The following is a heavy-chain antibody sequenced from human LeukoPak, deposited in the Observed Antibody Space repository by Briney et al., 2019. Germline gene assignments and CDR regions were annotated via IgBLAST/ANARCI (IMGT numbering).Heavy chain of an antibody. Sequence: PSETLSLTCTVSGYSISSGYYWGWIRPPPGKGLEWIGSIYYSGSTYYNPSLKSRVTISVDTSKNQFSLKLSSVTAADTAVYYCARHRDLRIAAAGTFDYWGQGTLVTVSS. J-gene: IGHJ4*02. D-gene: IGHD6-13*01. CDR3: ARHRDLRIAAAGTFDY. V-gene: IGHV4-38-2*02. CDR1: GYSISSGYY. CDR2: IYYSGST.